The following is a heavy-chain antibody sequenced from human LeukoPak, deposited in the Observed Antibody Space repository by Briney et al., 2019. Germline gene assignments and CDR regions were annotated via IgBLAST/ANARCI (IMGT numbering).Heavy chain of an antibody. CDR2: IYYSGST. D-gene: IGHD3-22*01. V-gene: IGHV4-61*08. CDR3: ARLYYDSSGYYFQH. Sequence: SQTLSLTCTVSGGSISSGGYYWSWIRQPPGKGLEWIGYIYYSGSTNYNPSLKSRVTISVDTSKNQFSLKLSSVTAADTAVYYCARLYYDSSGYYFQHWGQGTLVTVSS. CDR1: GGSISSGGYY. J-gene: IGHJ1*01.